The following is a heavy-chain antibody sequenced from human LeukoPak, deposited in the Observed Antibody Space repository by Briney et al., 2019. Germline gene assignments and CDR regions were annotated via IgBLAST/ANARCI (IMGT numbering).Heavy chain of an antibody. CDR1: GFTFSSNY. CDR3: ARDSSYYYYYMDV. CDR2: IYSTGST. Sequence: GGSLRLSCAASGFTFSSNYMSWVRQAPGKGLEWVSLIYSTGSTYYSDSVRGRFTISRDNSKNTLYLQMNGLRAEDTAVYYCARDSSYYYYYMDVWGKGTTVTVSS. J-gene: IGHJ6*03. V-gene: IGHV3-53*01.